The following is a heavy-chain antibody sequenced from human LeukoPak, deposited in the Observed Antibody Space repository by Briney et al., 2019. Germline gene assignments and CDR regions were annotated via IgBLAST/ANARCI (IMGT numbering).Heavy chain of an antibody. D-gene: IGHD3-10*01. CDR2: ISAYNGNT. CDR3: ARVDSWFGELSPAFDI. Sequence: GASVKVSCKASGYTFTSYGISWVRQAPGQGLEWMGWISAYNGNTNYAQKLQGRVTMTTDTSTSTAYMELRSLRSDDTAVYYCARVDSWFGELSPAFDIWGQGTMVTVSS. J-gene: IGHJ3*02. V-gene: IGHV1-18*01. CDR1: GYTFTSYG.